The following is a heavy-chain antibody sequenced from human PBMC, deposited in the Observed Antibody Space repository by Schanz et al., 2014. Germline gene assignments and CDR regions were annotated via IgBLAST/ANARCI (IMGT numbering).Heavy chain of an antibody. V-gene: IGHV1-8*01. D-gene: IGHD3-16*01. J-gene: IGHJ4*02. CDR3: TKGRTFGR. CDR2: MNSKTGNT. CDR1: GYTFTSYD. Sequence: QVQLVQSGAEVKKPGASVKVSCKASGYTFTSYDINWVRQATGQGLEWMGWMNSKTGNTGYAQRFQGRVTMTRNTSITTACLELSSLRPGDTAVYYCTKGRTFGRWGQGTLVTVSS.